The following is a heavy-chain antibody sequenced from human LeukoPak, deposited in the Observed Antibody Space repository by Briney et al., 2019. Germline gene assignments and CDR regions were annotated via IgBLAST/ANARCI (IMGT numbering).Heavy chain of an antibody. D-gene: IGHD6-19*01. Sequence: GESLKTSCKASDYSFASYWIGWVRQLPGKGLEWMGIIYPDDSDTRYSPSFQGQVTISADKSINTAYLQWSSLKASDTAMYYCGRLRGWPNYFDYWGQGTLVTVSS. CDR1: DYSFASYW. J-gene: IGHJ4*02. CDR2: IYPDDSDT. V-gene: IGHV5-51*01. CDR3: GRLRGWPNYFDY.